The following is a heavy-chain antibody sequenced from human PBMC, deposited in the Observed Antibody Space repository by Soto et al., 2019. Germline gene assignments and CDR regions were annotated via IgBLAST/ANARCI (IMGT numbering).Heavy chain of an antibody. CDR3: AGQLQNPEFYYYYYMDV. D-gene: IGHD2-15*01. CDR1: GYSFTSYW. Sequence: GESLKISCKGSGYSFTSYWIGWVRQMPGKGLEWMGIIYPGDSDTRYSPSFQGQVTISADKSISTAYLQWSSLKASDTAMYYCAGQLQNPEFYYYYYMDVWGKGTTVTVSS. J-gene: IGHJ6*03. CDR2: IYPGDSDT. V-gene: IGHV5-51*01.